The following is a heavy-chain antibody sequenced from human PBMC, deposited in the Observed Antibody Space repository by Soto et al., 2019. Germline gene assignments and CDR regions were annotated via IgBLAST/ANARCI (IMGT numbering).Heavy chain of an antibody. Sequence: QLQLQESGPGLVKPSETLSLTCTVSGGSISSSSYYWGWIRQPPGKGLEWIGSIYYSGSTYYNPSLKSRVTISVDTSKNQFSLKLSSVTAADTAVYYCARHRVWPYCTNGVCYTNWFDPWGQGTLVTVSS. J-gene: IGHJ5*02. CDR3: ARHRVWPYCTNGVCYTNWFDP. CDR2: IYYSGST. CDR1: GGSISSSSYY. D-gene: IGHD2-8*01. V-gene: IGHV4-39*01.